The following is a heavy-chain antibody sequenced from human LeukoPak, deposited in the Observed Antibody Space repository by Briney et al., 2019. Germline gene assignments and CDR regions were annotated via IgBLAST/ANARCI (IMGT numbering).Heavy chain of an antibody. CDR3: ASGRDYYDSSGYYYVDEFDY. J-gene: IGHJ4*02. CDR1: GFTFSTYS. D-gene: IGHD3-22*01. V-gene: IGHV3-21*01. CDR2: ISSSSSYI. Sequence: PGGSLRLSCAASGFTFSTYSMNWVRQAPGKGLEWVSSISSSSSYIYYADSVKGRYTISRDNAKNSLYLQMNSLRAEDTAVYYCASGRDYYDSSGYYYVDEFDYWGQGTLVTVSS.